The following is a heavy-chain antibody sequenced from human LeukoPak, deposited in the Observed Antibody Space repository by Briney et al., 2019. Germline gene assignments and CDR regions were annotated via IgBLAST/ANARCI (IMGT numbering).Heavy chain of an antibody. D-gene: IGHD5-12*01. CDR1: GGSISSSSYY. Sequence: SETLSLTCTVSGGSISSSSYYWGWIRQPPGKGLEWIGSIYYSGSTYYNPSLKSRVTISVDTSKNQFSLKLSSVTAADTAVYYCARLSGYDRSLDYWGQGTLVTVSS. CDR2: IYYSGST. CDR3: ARLSGYDRSLDY. V-gene: IGHV4-39*07. J-gene: IGHJ4*02.